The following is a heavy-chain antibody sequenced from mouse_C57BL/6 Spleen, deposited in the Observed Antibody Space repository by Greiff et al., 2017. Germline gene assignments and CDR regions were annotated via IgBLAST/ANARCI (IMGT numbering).Heavy chain of an antibody. J-gene: IGHJ3*01. D-gene: IGHD3-2*02. CDR3: ASHSSGYGAY. Sequence: DVKLVESGGDLVKPGGSLKLSCAASGFTFSSYGMSWVRQTPDKRLEWVATISSGGSYTYYPDSVKGRFTISRDNAKNTLYLQMSSLKSEDTAMYYCASHSSGYGAYWGQGTLGTVSA. CDR2: ISSGGSYT. CDR1: GFTFSSYG. V-gene: IGHV5-6*02.